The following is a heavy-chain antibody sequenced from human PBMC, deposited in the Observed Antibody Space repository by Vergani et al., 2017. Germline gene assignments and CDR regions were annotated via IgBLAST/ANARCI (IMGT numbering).Heavy chain of an antibody. J-gene: IGHJ4*02. CDR3: ARVYGDYYFDY. D-gene: IGHD4-17*01. CDR2: IYYSGST. Sequence: QLQLQESGPGLVKPSETLSLTCTVSGGSISSSSYYWGWIRQPPGKGLEWIGSIYYSGSTYYNPSLKSRVTISVDTSKNQFSLTLSSVTAADTAVYYCARVYGDYYFDYWGQGTLVTVSS. CDR1: GGSISSSSYY. V-gene: IGHV4-39*01.